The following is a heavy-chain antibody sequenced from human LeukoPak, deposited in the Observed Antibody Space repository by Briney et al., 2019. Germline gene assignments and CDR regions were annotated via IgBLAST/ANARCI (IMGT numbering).Heavy chain of an antibody. V-gene: IGHV1-2*02. D-gene: IGHD6-19*01. J-gene: IGHJ4*02. CDR2: INPNSGGT. CDR3: ARGGRSSGWYYFDY. Sequence: ASVKVSCKASGYTFTGYYMHWVRQAPGQGLEWMGWINPNSGGTNYAQKFQGRITMTRDTSISTAYMELGRLRSDDTAVYYCARGGRSSGWYYFDYWGQGTLVTVSS. CDR1: GYTFTGYY.